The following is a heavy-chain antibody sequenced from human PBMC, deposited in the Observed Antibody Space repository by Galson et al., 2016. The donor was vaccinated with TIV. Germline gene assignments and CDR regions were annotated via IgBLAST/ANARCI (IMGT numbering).Heavy chain of an antibody. D-gene: IGHD7-27*01. Sequence: SLRLSCAAPGFIFDNYVMHWVRQAPGKGLECVSLISWDGQRPYYADSVKGRFTISRDNSRNSLFLQMDSLRTEDTALYYCATLTGDEGHFDYWGQGTPVTVFS. CDR3: ATLTGDEGHFDY. J-gene: IGHJ4*02. CDR2: ISWDGQRP. CDR1: GFIFDNYV. V-gene: IGHV3-43*01.